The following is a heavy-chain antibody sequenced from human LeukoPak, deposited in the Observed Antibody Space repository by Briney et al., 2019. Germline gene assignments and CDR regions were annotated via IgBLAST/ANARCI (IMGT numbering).Heavy chain of an antibody. CDR2: ISWNSGSI. CDR1: GFTFDDYA. V-gene: IGHV3-9*01. CDR3: AKGSGYSSGWYDFDY. Sequence: GGSLRLSCAASGFTFDDYAMHWVRQAPGKGLEWVSGISWNSGSIGYADSVKGRFTISRDNAKNSLYLQMNSLRAEDTALYYCAKGSGYSSGWYDFDYWGQGTLVTVSS. J-gene: IGHJ4*02. D-gene: IGHD6-19*01.